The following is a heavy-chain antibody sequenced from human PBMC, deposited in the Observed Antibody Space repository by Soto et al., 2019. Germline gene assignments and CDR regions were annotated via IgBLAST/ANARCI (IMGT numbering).Heavy chain of an antibody. J-gene: IGHJ5*02. CDR2: MMPMPDET. V-gene: IGHV1-69*16. CDR1: EGPFSSYS. Sequence: QVQLVQSGAEVKKPGSSVKVSCRASEGPFSSYSVIWMRQAPGQALEWLGGMMPMPDETNYARKFQGRLSISGDESTNTAYMELSSLRPEDTAVYYCARGWSGDNWFDPWGQGTPVIVSS. D-gene: IGHD3-3*01. CDR3: ARGWSGDNWFDP.